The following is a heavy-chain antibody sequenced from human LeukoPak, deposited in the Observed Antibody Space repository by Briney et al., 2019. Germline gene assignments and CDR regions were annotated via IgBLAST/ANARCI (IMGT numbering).Heavy chain of an antibody. CDR1: GYSISSGYY. CDR2: IYHSGST. J-gene: IGHJ4*02. D-gene: IGHD3-10*01. CDR3: ASTVLGAGTFDY. Sequence: SETLSLTCTVSGYSISSGYYWGWIRQPPAKGLEWIGSIYHSGSTYYNPSLKSRVTISVDTSKNQFSLNLSSVTAADTAVYYCASTVLGAGTFDYWGQGTLVTVSS. V-gene: IGHV4-38-2*02.